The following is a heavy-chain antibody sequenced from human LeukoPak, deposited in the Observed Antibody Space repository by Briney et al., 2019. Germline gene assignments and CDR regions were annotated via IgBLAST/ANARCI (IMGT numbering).Heavy chain of an antibody. V-gene: IGHV3-7*04. CDR3: ARVRIVATSYYYYMDV. J-gene: IGHJ6*03. CDR1: GFTFSSYW. Sequence: GGSLRLSCAASGFTFSSYWMSWVRQAPGKGLEWVANINQDGSEKYYVDSVKGRFTISRDNAKNSLYLQMNSLRAEDTAVYYCARVRIVATSYYYYMDVWGKGTTVTVSS. D-gene: IGHD5-12*01. CDR2: INQDGSEK.